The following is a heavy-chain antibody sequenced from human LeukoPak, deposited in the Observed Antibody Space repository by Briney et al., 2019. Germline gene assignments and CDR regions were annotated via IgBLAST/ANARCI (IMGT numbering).Heavy chain of an antibody. D-gene: IGHD3-10*01. J-gene: IGHJ6*03. V-gene: IGHV1-69*13. CDR2: IIPIFGTA. CDR1: GGTLSSYA. Sequence: SSVKVPCKASGGTLSSYAISWVRQAPRQGLEWVGGIIPIFGTANYAQKFQGRVTIIADESTSTAFTELDSRSCGDTAVYYCARNVNGSGSYYNNYYYYYYMDVWGKGTTVTVSS. CDR3: ARNVNGSGSYYNNYYYYYYMDV.